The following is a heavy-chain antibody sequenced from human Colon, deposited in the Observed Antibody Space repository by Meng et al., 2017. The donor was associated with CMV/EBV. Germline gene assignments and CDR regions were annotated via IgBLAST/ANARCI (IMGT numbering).Heavy chain of an antibody. D-gene: IGHD7-27*01. CDR1: GFTFSSYM. Sequence: GESLKISCAGSGFTFSSYMMNWVRQAPGKGLEWVASIGSDSTFIRYAASVKGRFTIYRDNANDSLYLQMNSLKGEDTAVYYCARGSSWGRLDYWGQGTLVTVSS. V-gene: IGHV3-21*06. J-gene: IGHJ4*02. CDR3: ARGSSWGRLDY. CDR2: IGSDSTFI.